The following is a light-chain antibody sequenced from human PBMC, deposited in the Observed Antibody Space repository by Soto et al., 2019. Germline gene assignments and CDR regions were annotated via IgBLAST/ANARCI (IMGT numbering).Light chain of an antibody. CDR3: QQYGSSPPWT. J-gene: IGKJ1*01. CDR2: DTS. V-gene: IGKV3-20*01. CDR1: QGIGDT. Sequence: EIVLTQSPATLSLSPGERATLSCRASQGIGDTLAWYQHKPGQTPRLLIYDTSTRATGVPTRFSGSGSGTDFTLTISRLEPEDFAVYYCQQYGSSPPWTFGQGTKVDIK.